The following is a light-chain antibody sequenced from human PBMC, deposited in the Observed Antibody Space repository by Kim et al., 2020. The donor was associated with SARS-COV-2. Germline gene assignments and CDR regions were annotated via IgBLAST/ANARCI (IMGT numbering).Light chain of an antibody. CDR2: QDS. J-gene: IGLJ2*01. V-gene: IGLV3-1*01. Sequence: VSPGQTASITCSGDKLGDKYACWYQQKPGQSPGLVIYQDSKRPSGIPERFAGSNSGNTATLTISGTQAMDEADYYCQAWDSSTVVFGGGTQLTVL. CDR1: KLGDKY. CDR3: QAWDSSTVV.